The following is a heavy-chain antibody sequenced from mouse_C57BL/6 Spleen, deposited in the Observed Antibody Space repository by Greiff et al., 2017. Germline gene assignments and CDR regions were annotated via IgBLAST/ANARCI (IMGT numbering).Heavy chain of an antibody. CDR2: IYPRSGNT. D-gene: IGHD2-4*01. CDR3: ARGTDYDVFAY. CDR1: GYTFTSYG. V-gene: IGHV1-81*01. J-gene: IGHJ3*01. Sequence: VQLQESGAELARPGASVKLSCKASGYTFTSYGISWVKQRTGQGLEWIGEIYPRSGNTYYNEKFKGKATLTADTSSSTAYMELRSLTSEDSAVYFCARGTDYDVFAYWGQGTLVTVSA.